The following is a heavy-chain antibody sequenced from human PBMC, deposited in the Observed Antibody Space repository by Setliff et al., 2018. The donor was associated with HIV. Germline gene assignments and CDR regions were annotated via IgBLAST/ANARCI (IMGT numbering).Heavy chain of an antibody. D-gene: IGHD4-17*01. V-gene: IGHV1-24*01. Sequence: ASVKVSCKVSGYTLTELSIHWVRQAPGKGLEWMGGFVPEHSETIYAQKFQGRVTMTEDTSTDTAFMELSGLTSEDTAVYYCATRGELLGRRASTVTVYYYYLDVWGNGTTVTVS. J-gene: IGHJ6*03. CDR2: FVPEHSET. CDR3: ATRGELLGRRASTVTVYYYYLDV. CDR1: GYTLTELS.